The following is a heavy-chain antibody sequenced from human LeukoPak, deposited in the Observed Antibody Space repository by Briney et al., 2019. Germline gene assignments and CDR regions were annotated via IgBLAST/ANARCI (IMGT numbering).Heavy chain of an antibody. CDR1: GFTFSGSA. CDR2: IRNKANNYAT. V-gene: IGHV3-73*01. Sequence: GGSLKLSCAASGFTFSGSAMHWVRQASGKGLEWVGRIRNKANNYATAYAASVKGRFTISRDDSKNTAYLQMNSLKTEDTAVYYCALNYYDSSGYYHLGYWGQGTLVTVSS. CDR3: ALNYYDSSGYYHLGY. J-gene: IGHJ4*02. D-gene: IGHD3-22*01.